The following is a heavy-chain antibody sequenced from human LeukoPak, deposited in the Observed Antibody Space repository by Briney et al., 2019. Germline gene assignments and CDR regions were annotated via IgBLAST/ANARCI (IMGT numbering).Heavy chain of an antibody. CDR2: IKQDGSAK. CDR3: ATESWYHFAY. J-gene: IGHJ4*02. CDR1: GFTFSDSW. D-gene: IGHD6-13*01. Sequence: PGGSLRLSCAASGFTFSDSWMSWVRQAPGRGLEWVANIKQDGSAKYYVDSVKGRFTISRDNAKNSLFLQMNSLRAKDTAVYYCATESWYHFAYWGQGTLVTVSS. V-gene: IGHV3-7*01.